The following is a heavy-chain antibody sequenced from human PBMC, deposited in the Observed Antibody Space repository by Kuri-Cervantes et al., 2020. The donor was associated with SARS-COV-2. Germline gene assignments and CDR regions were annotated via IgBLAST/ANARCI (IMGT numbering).Heavy chain of an antibody. CDR3: ARGDLGYDTGWDY. J-gene: IGHJ4*02. D-gene: IGHD5-12*01. Sequence: LSLTCAASGFSFSTYAMSWVRQAPGKGLQWVATVTETGTITHYADSVKGRFTISRDNSKNTLYLQMNSLRAEDTAVYYCARGDLGYDTGWDYWGQGTLVT. CDR1: GFSFSTYA. V-gene: IGHV3-23*01. CDR2: VTETGTIT.